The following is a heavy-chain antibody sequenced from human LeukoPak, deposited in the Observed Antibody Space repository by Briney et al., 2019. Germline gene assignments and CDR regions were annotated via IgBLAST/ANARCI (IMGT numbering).Heavy chain of an antibody. CDR3: ARVGQETAGLPTDAFDI. J-gene: IGHJ3*02. CDR1: GYTFIGYY. Sequence: ASVKVSCKASGYTFIGYYLHWVRQAPGQGLEWIGWINPKSGDSNYAQNFQGRVTMTRDTSISTAYMEVNRLTSDDTAMYYCARVGQETAGLPTDAFDIWGRGTMVPVS. D-gene: IGHD2-21*02. CDR2: INPKSGDS. V-gene: IGHV1-2*02.